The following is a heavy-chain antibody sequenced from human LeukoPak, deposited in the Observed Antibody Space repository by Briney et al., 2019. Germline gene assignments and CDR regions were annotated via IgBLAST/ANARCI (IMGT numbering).Heavy chain of an antibody. Sequence: GGSLRLSCAASGFTFRSYGMNWVRQAPGKGLEWISYISSSGNTIYYADSVKGRFTISRDNAQNSLYLQMNSLSVEDTAVYYCASRSRDYWGQGTLVTVSS. CDR2: ISSSGNTI. CDR3: ASRSRDY. CDR1: GFTFRSYG. J-gene: IGHJ4*02. V-gene: IGHV3-48*03. D-gene: IGHD6-19*01.